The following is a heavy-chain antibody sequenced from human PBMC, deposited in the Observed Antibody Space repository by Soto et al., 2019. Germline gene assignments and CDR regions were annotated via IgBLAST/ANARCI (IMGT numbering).Heavy chain of an antibody. J-gene: IGHJ6*02. D-gene: IGHD3-3*01. Sequence: ASVKVSCKASGYNFTGCYMHWVRQAPGQGRDWMGCNNPHIDGTNNAQKFQGKVTMTRDTSISKAYMEPSRLRTDDTAVYYWARGVVINDNYGMDVWGRGTTVTAP. CDR1: GYNFTGCY. CDR2: NNPHIDGT. V-gene: IGHV1-2*02. CDR3: ARGVVINDNYGMDV.